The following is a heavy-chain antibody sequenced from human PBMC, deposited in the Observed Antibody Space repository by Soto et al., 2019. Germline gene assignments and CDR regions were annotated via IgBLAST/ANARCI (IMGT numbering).Heavy chain of an antibody. Sequence: QVQLQESGPGLLKPSGTLSLTCTVSGDSMSSSNWWNWVRQPPGKGLEWIGEAHHSGRTNYNPSLKGRVTISVDRSQNHFSLHLTSVTAADTAGYYCARSVATALDYLGQGTLVTVSS. CDR2: AHHSGRT. V-gene: IGHV4-4*02. CDR1: GDSMSSSNW. D-gene: IGHD2-15*01. J-gene: IGHJ4*02. CDR3: ARSVATALDY.